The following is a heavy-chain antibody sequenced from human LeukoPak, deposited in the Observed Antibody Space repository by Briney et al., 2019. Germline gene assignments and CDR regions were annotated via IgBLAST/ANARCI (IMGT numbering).Heavy chain of an antibody. CDR3: ARAMHLAIDY. CDR1: GFTLSSYG. CDR2: IWYDGSNQ. V-gene: IGHV3-33*01. J-gene: IGHJ4*02. Sequence: GSLRLSCAASGFTLSSYGMHWVRQAPGKGLEWVAVIWYDGSNQFYSDSVMGRFTISKDNSKNTLYLQMNSLRAEDTAVYYCARAMHLAIDYWGQGTLVTVSS.